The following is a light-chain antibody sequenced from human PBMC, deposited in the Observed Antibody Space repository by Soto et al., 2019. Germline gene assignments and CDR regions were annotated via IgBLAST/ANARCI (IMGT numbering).Light chain of an antibody. Sequence: EIVLTQSPATLSLSPGEGATLSCSASQSVDGSYLAWFQQKPGQAPRLLIYGTSTRPSGIPARFSGSGPGTDFTLTISRLEPEDFAVYYCHQFDSPTWTFGQGTKVDIK. CDR3: HQFDSPTWT. CDR1: QSVDGSY. J-gene: IGKJ1*01. CDR2: GTS. V-gene: IGKV3-20*01.